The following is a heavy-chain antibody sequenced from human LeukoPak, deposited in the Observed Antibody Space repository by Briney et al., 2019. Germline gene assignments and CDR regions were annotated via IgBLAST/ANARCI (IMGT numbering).Heavy chain of an antibody. CDR3: AKKSVPNTPPTFDY. V-gene: IGHV3-23*01. CDR2: ISGGGDST. Sequence: GGSLRLSCAASGFTFSSYAMNWVRQAPGKGLEWVSAISGGGDSTYYADSVRGRFTISRDNSKNTLYLQMNSLRAEDTAVYYCAKKSVPNTPPTFDYWGQGTLVTVSS. J-gene: IGHJ4*01. CDR1: GFTFSSYA. D-gene: IGHD2-2*02.